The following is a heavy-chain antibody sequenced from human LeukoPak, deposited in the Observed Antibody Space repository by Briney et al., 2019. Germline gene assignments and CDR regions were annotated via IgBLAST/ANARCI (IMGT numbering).Heavy chain of an antibody. CDR1: GFTFSSYS. Sequence: NPGGSLRLSCAASGFTFSSYSMNWVRQAPGKGLEWVSSISSSSSYIYYADSVKGRFTISRDNAKNSLYLQMNSLRAEDTAVYYCAGHYGDYEGVDYWGQGTLVTVSS. V-gene: IGHV3-21*01. CDR3: AGHYGDYEGVDY. J-gene: IGHJ4*02. CDR2: ISSSSSYI. D-gene: IGHD4-17*01.